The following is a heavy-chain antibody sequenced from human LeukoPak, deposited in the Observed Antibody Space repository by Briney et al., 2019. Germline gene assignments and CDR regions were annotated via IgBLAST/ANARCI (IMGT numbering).Heavy chain of an antibody. CDR3: ARHGSSYYGSGSYYRGHWFDP. CDR1: GGSFSGYY. J-gene: IGHJ5*02. D-gene: IGHD3-10*01. Sequence: PSETLSLTCAVYGGSFSGYYWSWIRQPPGKGLEWIGEINHSGSTNYNPSLKSRVTISVDTSKNQFSLKLSSVTAADTAVYYCARHGSSYYGSGSYYRGHWFDPWGQGTLVTVSS. CDR2: INHSGST. V-gene: IGHV4-34*01.